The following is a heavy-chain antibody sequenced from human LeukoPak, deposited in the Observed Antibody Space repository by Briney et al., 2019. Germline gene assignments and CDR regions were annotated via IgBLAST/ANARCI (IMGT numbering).Heavy chain of an antibody. V-gene: IGHV3-23*01. D-gene: IGHD1-26*01. Sequence: GGSLRLSCAASGFTFSSYAMSWVCQAPGKGLEWVSTISGSGGSTYYADSVKGRFAISRDNSKNSLYLQMSSLRAEDTALYYCAKVVGATTRGYFDYWGQGTLVTVSS. CDR2: ISGSGGST. CDR3: AKVVGATTRGYFDY. J-gene: IGHJ4*02. CDR1: GFTFSSYA.